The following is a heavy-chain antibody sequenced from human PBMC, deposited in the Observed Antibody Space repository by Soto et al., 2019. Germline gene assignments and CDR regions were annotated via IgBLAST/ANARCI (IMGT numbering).Heavy chain of an antibody. V-gene: IGHV3-30-3*01. CDR1: GFTFSSYA. CDR2: ISYDGSNK. J-gene: IGHJ6*02. CDR3: ARDVGFQLRYFLPRCGMDV. Sequence: QVQLVESGGGVVQPGRSLRLSCAASGFTFSSYAMHWVRQAPGKGLEWVAVISYDGSNKYYADSVKGRFTISRDNSKNTLYLQMNSLRAEDTAVYYCARDVGFQLRYFLPRCGMDVWGQGTTVTVSS. D-gene: IGHD3-9*01.